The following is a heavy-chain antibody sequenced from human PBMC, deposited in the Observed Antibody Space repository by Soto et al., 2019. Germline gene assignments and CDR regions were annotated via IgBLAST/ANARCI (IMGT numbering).Heavy chain of an antibody. CDR3: AREGGDLTCFDP. CDR1: GFTFSSYS. J-gene: IGHJ5*02. Sequence: EVQLVESGGGLVQPGGSLRLSCAASGFTFSSYSMNWVRQAPGKGLEWVSYISSSSSTIYYADSGKGRSTISRDNAKTSLYPQRNSPRAEDTAVYYCAREGGDLTCFDPWGQGTLVTVSS. V-gene: IGHV3-48*01. CDR2: ISSSSSTI. D-gene: IGHD4-17*01.